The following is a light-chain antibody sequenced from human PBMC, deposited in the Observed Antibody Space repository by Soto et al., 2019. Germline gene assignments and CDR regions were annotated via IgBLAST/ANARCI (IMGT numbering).Light chain of an antibody. Sequence: LVFTQSPGTLSFSPGGRGALSCRTGQSVSNNYLAWYQQKPGQAPRLLIYGASIRATTTPAKFSGSGSGTEFTLTISSLQSEDFAVYYCQHYNKWPPWTFGQGTRLEIK. CDR1: QSVSNN. CDR3: QHYNKWPPWT. J-gene: IGKJ5*01. V-gene: IGKV3-15*01. CDR2: GAS.